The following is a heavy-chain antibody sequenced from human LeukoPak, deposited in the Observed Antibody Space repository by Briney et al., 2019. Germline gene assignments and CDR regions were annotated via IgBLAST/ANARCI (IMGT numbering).Heavy chain of an antibody. CDR3: ARGAGVSPYYYYAMDI. CDR1: TFTVIDHY. J-gene: IGHJ6*02. Sequence: GESLRLSCAASTFTVIDHYMTWVRQAPGRGLEWVAAIYPGGSTYYADSVKGRFTISRDKSKNTLYLQMNTLGAEETAVYYCARGAGVSPYYYYAMDIWGQGTTVTVSS. CDR2: IYPGGST. D-gene: IGHD2-21*01. V-gene: IGHV3-66*02.